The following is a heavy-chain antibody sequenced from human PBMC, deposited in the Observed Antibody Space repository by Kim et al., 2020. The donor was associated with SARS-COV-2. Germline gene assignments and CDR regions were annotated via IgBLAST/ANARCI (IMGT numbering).Heavy chain of an antibody. V-gene: IGHV1-2*02. J-gene: IGHJ4*02. Sequence: YAQKFQGRVTMTRDTSISTAYMELSRLRSDDTAVYYCARVRIAVAGTPDYWGQGTLVTVSS. D-gene: IGHD6-19*01. CDR3: ARVRIAVAGTPDY.